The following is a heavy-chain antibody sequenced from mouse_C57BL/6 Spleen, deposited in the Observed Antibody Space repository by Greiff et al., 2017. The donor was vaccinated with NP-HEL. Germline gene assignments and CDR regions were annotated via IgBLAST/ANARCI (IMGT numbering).Heavy chain of an antibody. CDR1: GFSLTSYA. V-gene: IGHV2-9-1*01. Sequence: VQRVESGPGLVAPSQSLSITCTVSGFSLTSYAISWVRQPPGKGLEWLGVIWTGGGTNYNSALKSRLSISKDNSKSQVFLKMNSLQTDDTARYYCARKTYYDYDGEVGWYFDVWGTGTTVTVSS. J-gene: IGHJ1*03. CDR2: IWTGGGT. D-gene: IGHD2-4*01. CDR3: ARKTYYDYDGEVGWYFDV.